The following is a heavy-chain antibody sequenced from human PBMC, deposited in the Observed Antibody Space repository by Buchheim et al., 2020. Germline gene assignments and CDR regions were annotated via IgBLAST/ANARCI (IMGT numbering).Heavy chain of an antibody. D-gene: IGHD3-16*01. CDR2: LKEDGSQK. CDR1: GFTFSGYW. J-gene: IGHJ4*02. Sequence: EVQLVEYGGGSVQPGGSLRLSCATSGFTFSGYWMSWVRQAPGRGLEWVAKLKEDGSQKYYVDSVKGRFTISRDNAKNSLYLQMNSLTAEDTAVYYCARGGHTYAYWGQGTL. CDR3: ARGGHTYAY. V-gene: IGHV3-7*01.